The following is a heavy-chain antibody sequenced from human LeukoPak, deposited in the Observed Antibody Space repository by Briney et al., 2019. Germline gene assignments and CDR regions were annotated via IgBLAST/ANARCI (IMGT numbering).Heavy chain of an antibody. CDR3: AKGYSYGYGLNRYFDY. J-gene: IGHJ4*02. CDR1: GFTFSSYA. Sequence: PGGSLRLSCAASGFTFSSYAMSWVRQAPGKGLEWVSAISGSGGSTYYADSVKGRFTISRDNSKNTLYLQMNSLRAEDTAVYDCAKGYSYGYGLNRYFDYWGQGTLVTVSS. CDR2: ISGSGGST. D-gene: IGHD5-18*01. V-gene: IGHV3-23*01.